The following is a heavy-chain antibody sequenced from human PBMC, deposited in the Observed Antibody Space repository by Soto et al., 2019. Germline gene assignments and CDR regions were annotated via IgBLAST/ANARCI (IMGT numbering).Heavy chain of an antibody. D-gene: IGHD3-3*01. V-gene: IGHV3-21*01. CDR3: ARALRDYDFWSGYYDWFDP. CDR1: GFTFSSYS. J-gene: IGHJ5*02. CDR2: ISSSSSYI. Sequence: EVQLVESGGGLVKPGGSLRLSCAASGFTFSSYSMNWVRQAPGKGLEWVSSISSSSSYIYYADSVKGRFTISRDNAKNSLYLQMNSLSAEDTAVYYCARALRDYDFWSGYYDWFDPWGQGTLVTVSS.